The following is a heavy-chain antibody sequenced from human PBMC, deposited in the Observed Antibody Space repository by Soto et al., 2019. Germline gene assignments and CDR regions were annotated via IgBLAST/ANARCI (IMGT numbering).Heavy chain of an antibody. V-gene: IGHV1-46*03. D-gene: IGHD3-22*01. CDR2: INPSGGST. CDR3: AREDYYDSSGYYLGAFDI. Sequence: ASVKVSCKASGYTFTSYYMRWVRQAPGQGLEWMGIINPSGGSTSYAQKFQGRVTMTRDTSTSTVYMELSSLRSEDTAVYYCAREDYYDSSGYYLGAFDIWGQGTMVT. CDR1: GYTFTSYY. J-gene: IGHJ3*02.